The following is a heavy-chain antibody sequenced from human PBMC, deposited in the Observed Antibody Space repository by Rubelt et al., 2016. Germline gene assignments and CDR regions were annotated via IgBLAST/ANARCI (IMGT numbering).Heavy chain of an antibody. CDR2: IIPILGIA. CDR1: GGTFSSYA. CDR3: ARVPAGYCGSTSCRVSDY. J-gene: IGHJ4*02. D-gene: IGHD2-2*03. Sequence: LVQSGAEVKKPGSSVKVSCKASGGTFSSYAISWVRQAPGQGLEWMGRIIPILGIANYAQKFQGRVTLTADKSTSTAYMELSSLRSEDTAVYYCARVPAGYCGSTSCRVSDYWGQGTLVTVSS. V-gene: IGHV1-69*04.